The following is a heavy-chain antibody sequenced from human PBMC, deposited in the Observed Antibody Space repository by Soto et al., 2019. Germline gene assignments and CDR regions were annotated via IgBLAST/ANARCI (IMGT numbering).Heavy chain of an antibody. D-gene: IGHD2-15*01. CDR3: AILGGYCSGGSCQDDY. Sequence: PVGSLRLSCAASGFTFSSYSMNWVRQAPGKGLEWVSYISSSSSTIYYADSVKGRFTISRDNAKNSLYLQMNSLRDEDTAVYYCAILGGYCSGGSCQDDYWGQGTLVTVSS. CDR2: ISSSSSTI. J-gene: IGHJ4*02. V-gene: IGHV3-48*02. CDR1: GFTFSSYS.